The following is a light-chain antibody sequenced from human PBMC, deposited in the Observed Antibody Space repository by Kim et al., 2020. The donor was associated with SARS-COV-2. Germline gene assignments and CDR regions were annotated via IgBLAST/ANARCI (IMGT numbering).Light chain of an antibody. CDR2: DVS. Sequence: QSALTQPASVSGSPGQSITISCTGTSSDVGAYNYVSWYQQHPGKAPKLMIYDVSNRPSGVSNRFSGSKSGNTASLTISGLQAEDEADYYCSSYTSISTLFGGGTQLTVL. V-gene: IGLV2-14*03. CDR1: SSDVGAYNY. CDR3: SSYTSISTL. J-gene: IGLJ3*02.